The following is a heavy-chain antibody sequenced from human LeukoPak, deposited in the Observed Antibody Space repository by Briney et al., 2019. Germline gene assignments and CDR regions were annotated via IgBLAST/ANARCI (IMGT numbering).Heavy chain of an antibody. Sequence: ASVKVSCKASGYTFTSYYMHWARQAPGQGLEWMGIINPSGGSTSYAQKFQGRVTMTRDMSTSTVYMELSSLRSEDTTVYYCAREGLRSIAARRGTRDYMDVWGKGTTVIVSS. D-gene: IGHD6-6*01. J-gene: IGHJ6*03. CDR2: INPSGGST. CDR3: AREGLRSIAARRGTRDYMDV. V-gene: IGHV1-46*01. CDR1: GYTFTSYY.